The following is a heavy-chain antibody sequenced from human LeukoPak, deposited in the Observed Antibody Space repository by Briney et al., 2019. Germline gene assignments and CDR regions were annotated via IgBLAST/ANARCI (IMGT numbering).Heavy chain of an antibody. CDR1: GGSISSYY. Sequence: SETLSLTCTVSGGSISSYYWSWIRQPAGKGLEWIGRIHTSGSTNYNPSLKSRLTMSVDTSKNQFSLKLSSVTAADTAVYYCARDQGSIILGYFDYWGQGTLVTVSS. J-gene: IGHJ4*02. CDR2: IHTSGST. D-gene: IGHD1-14*01. CDR3: ARDQGSIILGYFDY. V-gene: IGHV4-4*07.